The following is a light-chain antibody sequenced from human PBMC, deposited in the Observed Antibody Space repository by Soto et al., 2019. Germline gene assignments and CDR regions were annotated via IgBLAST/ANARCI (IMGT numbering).Light chain of an antibody. V-gene: IGKV3-11*01. CDR2: HAS. CDR1: QSFGSS. Sequence: EVVLTQSPATLSLSPGETVTLSCRASQSFGSSLAWYQQKPGQAPRLLIHHASTRAAGIPARFSGSGSGTDFSLTISSLEPEDFAVYYCHQRGIWPHTFSPGTKVDIK. CDR3: HQRGIWPHT. J-gene: IGKJ3*01.